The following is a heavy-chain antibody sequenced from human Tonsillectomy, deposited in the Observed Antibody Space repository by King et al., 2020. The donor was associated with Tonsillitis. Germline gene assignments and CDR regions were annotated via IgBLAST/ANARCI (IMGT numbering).Heavy chain of an antibody. V-gene: IGHV4-39*01. CDR3: ARGSRLGIYYFDY. J-gene: IGHJ4*02. CDR2: IYYSGST. D-gene: IGHD3-22*01. CDR1: GGSISSSSYY. Sequence: QLQLQESGPGLVKPSETLSLTCTVSGGSISSSSYYWGWIRQPPGKGLEWIGSIYYSGSTYYNPFLKSRVTMSVDTSNNQFSLKLSSVTAADTAVYYCARGSRLGIYYFDYWGQGTLVTVSS.